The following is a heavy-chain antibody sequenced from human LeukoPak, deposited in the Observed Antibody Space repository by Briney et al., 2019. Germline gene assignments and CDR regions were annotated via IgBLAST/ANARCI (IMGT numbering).Heavy chain of an antibody. CDR3: ARVGPEILTGYLY. Sequence: ASVKVSCKASGYTFTSYDINWVRQATGQGLEWMGWMNPKSGNTGYAQKFQGRVTMTRNTSIHTAYMELSSLRSEDTAVYYCARVGPEILTGYLYWGQGNLVTVSS. J-gene: IGHJ4*02. D-gene: IGHD3-9*01. V-gene: IGHV1-8*01. CDR1: GYTFTSYD. CDR2: MNPKSGNT.